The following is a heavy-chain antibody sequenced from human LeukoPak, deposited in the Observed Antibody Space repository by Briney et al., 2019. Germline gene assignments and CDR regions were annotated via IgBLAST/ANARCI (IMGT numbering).Heavy chain of an antibody. CDR2: IQGGGSA. V-gene: IGHV4-59*08. CDR3: ARQQWDSNSGDDY. J-gene: IGHJ4*02. Sequence: SETLSLTCDVSCGSITPYYWNWIRQTPGKGLEWIGFIQGGGSAYYNPSLKSRLSILVDMSKNQVSLRLNSVTAADTAVYYCARQQWDSNSGDDYWGQGTLVTVSS. CDR1: CGSITPYY. D-gene: IGHD6-6*01.